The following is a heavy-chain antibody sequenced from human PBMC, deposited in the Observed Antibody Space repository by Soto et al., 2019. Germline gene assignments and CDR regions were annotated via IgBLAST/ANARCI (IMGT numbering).Heavy chain of an antibody. V-gene: IGHV3-21*01. J-gene: IGHJ4*02. CDR2: ISSTSSYI. CDR3: ARDPSYFDF. Sequence: GGSLRLSCAASGFSFSSYSVNWVRQAPGKGLEWVSSISSTSSYIYYADSVRGRFTISRDNAKNSLYLQLNSLRAEDTAVYYCARDPSYFDFWGQGTLVTVSS. CDR1: GFSFSSYS.